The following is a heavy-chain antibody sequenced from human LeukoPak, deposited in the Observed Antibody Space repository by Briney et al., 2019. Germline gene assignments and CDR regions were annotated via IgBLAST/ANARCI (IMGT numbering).Heavy chain of an antibody. D-gene: IGHD2-2*02. CDR2: ISAYNGNT. J-gene: IGHJ2*01. V-gene: IGHV1-18*01. CDR3: ARVAILNEPYWYFDL. CDR1: GYTCTSYG. Sequence: GASVKVSCKASGYTCTSYGISWVRQAPGQGLEWMGWISAYNGNTNYAQKLQGRVTMTTDTSTSTAYMELRSLRSDDTAVYYCARVAILNEPYWYFDLWGRGTLVTVSS.